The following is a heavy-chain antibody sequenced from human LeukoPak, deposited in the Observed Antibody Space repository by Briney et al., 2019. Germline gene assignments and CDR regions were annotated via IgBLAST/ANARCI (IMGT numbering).Heavy chain of an antibody. V-gene: IGHV1-2*06. CDR3: AGEYYYGSGNLAS. Sequence: ASVKVSCKASGYTFTGYYMHWVRQAPGQGLEWMGRINPNSGGTNYAQKFQGRVTMTRDTSISTAYMELRSLRSDDTAVYYCAGEYYYGSGNLASWGQGTLVTVSS. D-gene: IGHD3-10*01. CDR1: GYTFTGYY. J-gene: IGHJ5*02. CDR2: INPNSGGT.